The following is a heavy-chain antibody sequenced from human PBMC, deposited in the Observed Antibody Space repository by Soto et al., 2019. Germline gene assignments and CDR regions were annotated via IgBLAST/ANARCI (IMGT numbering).Heavy chain of an antibody. CDR2: IYHSGST. Sequence: DTPSLTYALSGESVISGYYWGRLTRPLGKGPEWIGSIYHSGSTYYNPSLKSRVTISVDTSKNQFSLKLSSVTAADTAVYYCARNYDSSGLYNWFDPWGQGTLVTVSS. CDR3: ARNYDSSGLYNWFDP. J-gene: IGHJ5*02. V-gene: IGHV4-38-2*01. CDR1: GESVISGYY. D-gene: IGHD3-22*01.